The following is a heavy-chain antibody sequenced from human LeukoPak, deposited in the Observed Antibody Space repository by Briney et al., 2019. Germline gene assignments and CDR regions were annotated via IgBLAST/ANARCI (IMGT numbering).Heavy chain of an antibody. Sequence: SETLSLTCTVSGGSVNSGSYYWSWIRQPPGKGLEGIGYIYYSGSTNYNPSLKSRVTISVDTSKNQFSLKLSSVTAADTAVYYGARDGDYVNYYYYGMDVWGNGTTVTVSS. CDR1: GGSVNSGSYY. CDR2: IYYSGST. J-gene: IGHJ6*04. CDR3: ARDGDYVNYYYYGMDV. V-gene: IGHV4-61*01. D-gene: IGHD4-17*01.